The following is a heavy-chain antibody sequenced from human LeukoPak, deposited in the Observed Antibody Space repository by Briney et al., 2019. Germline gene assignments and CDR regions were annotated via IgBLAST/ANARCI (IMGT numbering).Heavy chain of an antibody. CDR1: GFSFSTYS. Sequence: PGGSLRLSCVASGFSFSTYSMNWVRQAPGKGLEWVSYISSSGTTIYYGDSVKGRFTISRDNAKNSLSLQMNCLRAEDTALYYCARERDSSSWSGGSYYYYYMDVWGKGTTVTVSS. D-gene: IGHD6-13*01. CDR3: ARERDSSSWSGGSYYYYYMDV. V-gene: IGHV3-48*01. J-gene: IGHJ6*03. CDR2: ISSSGTTI.